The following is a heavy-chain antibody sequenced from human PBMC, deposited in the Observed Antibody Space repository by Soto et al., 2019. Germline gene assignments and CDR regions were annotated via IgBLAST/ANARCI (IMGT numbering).Heavy chain of an antibody. J-gene: IGHJ4*02. V-gene: IGHV1-2*04. CDR3: ARDPTWYSSSWYYFDY. Sequence: ASVKVSCKASGYTFTGYYMHWVRQAPGQGLEWMGWINPNSGGTNYAQKFQGWVTMTRDTSISTAYMELSRLRSDDTAVYYCARDPTWYSSSWYYFDYWGQGTLVTVSS. D-gene: IGHD6-13*01. CDR1: GYTFTGYY. CDR2: INPNSGGT.